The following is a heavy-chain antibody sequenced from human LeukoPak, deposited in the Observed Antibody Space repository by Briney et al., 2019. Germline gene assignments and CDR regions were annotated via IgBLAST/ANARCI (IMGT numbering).Heavy chain of an antibody. D-gene: IGHD6-13*01. CDR3: ARLPVAAAGTDYYGMDV. J-gene: IGHJ6*02. Sequence: SVKVSFKGSGGTFISYAISWVRQAPGQGLEGMGRIIPIFGIANYAQKFQGRVTITADKSTSTAYMELSSLRSEDTAVYYCARLPVAAAGTDYYGMDVWGQGTTVTVSS. CDR1: GGTFISYA. V-gene: IGHV1-69*04. CDR2: IIPIFGIA.